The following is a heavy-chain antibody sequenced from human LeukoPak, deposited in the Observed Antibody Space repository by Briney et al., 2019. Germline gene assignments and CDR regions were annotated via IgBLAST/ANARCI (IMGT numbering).Heavy chain of an antibody. CDR3: ARGLSGSYPFPFDY. Sequence: ASVKVSCKASGYTFTGYYMHWGRQAPGQGLGWMGWINPNSGGTNYAQKFQGRVTMTRDTSISTAYMELSRLRSDDTAVYYCARGLSGSYPFPFDYWGQGTLVTVSS. CDR2: INPNSGGT. V-gene: IGHV1-2*02. CDR1: GYTFTGYY. J-gene: IGHJ4*02. D-gene: IGHD1-26*01.